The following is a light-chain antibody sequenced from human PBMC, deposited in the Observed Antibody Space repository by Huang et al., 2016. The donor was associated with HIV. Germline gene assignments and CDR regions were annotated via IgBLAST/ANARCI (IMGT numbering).Light chain of an antibody. CDR1: QSVNTN. J-gene: IGKJ2*01. V-gene: IGKV3-15*01. CDR3: QQYNKWPPEYT. Sequence: VMMSQSPATLAASPGERVTLSCGASQSVNTNLAGYHQKPGQPPRLLIYAASTRATGVPARFAGSGSGTEFTLTIDSLQSDDFAVYYCQQYNKWPPEYTFGQGTRLEIK. CDR2: AAS.